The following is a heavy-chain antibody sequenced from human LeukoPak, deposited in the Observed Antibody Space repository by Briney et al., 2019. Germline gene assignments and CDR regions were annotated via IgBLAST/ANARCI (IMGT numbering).Heavy chain of an antibody. CDR2: IYYSGTT. D-gene: IGHD6-13*01. CDR3: ARGVYIAAAQYGY. Sequence: PSETLSLTYTVSGGSISSYCWSWIRQPPGKGLEWIGYIYYSGTTNYNPSLKSRVTISVDTSKNQFSLKLSSVTAADTAVYYCARGVYIAAAQYGYWGQGTLVTVSS. CDR1: GGSISSYC. V-gene: IGHV4-59*01. J-gene: IGHJ4*02.